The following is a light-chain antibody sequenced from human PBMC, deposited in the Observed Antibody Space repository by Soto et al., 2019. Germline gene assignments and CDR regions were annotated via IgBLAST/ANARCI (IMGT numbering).Light chain of an antibody. V-gene: IGLV2-8*01. CDR2: AVN. CDR1: SSDLGGYQY. Sequence: QAVLTQPPSATGSPEEVVTIPGIGTSSDLGGYQYVSWYQQYPGKGPRLMIYAVNKRPSGVPDRFSGSRSGNTASLTVSGLQAEDEADYCCSSYAGSNNYVFGTGTKV. CDR3: SSYAGSNNYV. J-gene: IGLJ1*01.